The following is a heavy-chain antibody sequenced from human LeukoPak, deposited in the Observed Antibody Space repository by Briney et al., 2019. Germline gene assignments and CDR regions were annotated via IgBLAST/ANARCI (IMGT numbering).Heavy chain of an antibody. CDR2: ISSSSSYI. CDR3: AREGDGSRYYFDY. J-gene: IGHJ4*02. Sequence: PGGSLRLSCAASGFTFSSYSMNGVRQAPGKGLEWVSSISSSSSYIYYADSVKGRFTISRDNARNSLDLHMSSLGAEDTAVYYCAREGDGSRYYFDYWGQGILVTVSS. D-gene: IGHD2-21*01. V-gene: IGHV3-21*06. CDR1: GFTFSSYS.